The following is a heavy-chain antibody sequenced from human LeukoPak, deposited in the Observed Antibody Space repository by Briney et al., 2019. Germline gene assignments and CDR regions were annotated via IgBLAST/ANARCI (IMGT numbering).Heavy chain of an antibody. CDR3: AKLSAAISDIDWFDP. Sequence: GGSLRLSCAASGFTVSSNYMSWVRQAPGKGLEWVSAISGSGGSTYYADSVKGRFTISRDNSKNTLYLQMNSLRAEDTAVYYCAKLSAAISDIDWFDPWGQGTLVTVSS. J-gene: IGHJ5*02. CDR1: GFTVSSNY. V-gene: IGHV3-23*01. D-gene: IGHD2-2*02. CDR2: ISGSGGST.